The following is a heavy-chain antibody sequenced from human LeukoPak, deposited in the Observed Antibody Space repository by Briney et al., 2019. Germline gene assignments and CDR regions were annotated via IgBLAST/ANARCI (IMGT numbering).Heavy chain of an antibody. CDR1: GFTFSTYW. CDR3: VRDYYRSGTH. J-gene: IGHJ4*02. CDR2: INEGGSVQ. D-gene: IGHD3-10*01. Sequence: PGGSLRLSCAASGFTFSTYWMSWVRQAPGKGLEWVACINEGGSVQYSVDSVKGRFTFSRDNAKNSLYLQMSSLRADDTAVYYCVRDYYRSGTHWGQGTLVSVSS. V-gene: IGHV3-7*01.